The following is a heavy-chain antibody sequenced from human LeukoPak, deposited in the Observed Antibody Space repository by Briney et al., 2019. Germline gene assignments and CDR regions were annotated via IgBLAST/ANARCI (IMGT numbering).Heavy chain of an antibody. CDR3: AKDHGVVVAPTYYFDY. J-gene: IGHJ4*02. V-gene: IGHV3-9*01. CDR1: GFTFDDYA. Sequence: GGSLRLSCAASGFTFDDYAMHWVRQAPGKGLEWVSGISWNSGSIGYADSVKGRFTISRDNAKNSLYLQMNSLRAEDTAVYYCAKDHGVVVAPTYYFDYWGQGTLVTVSS. D-gene: IGHD1-26*01. CDR2: ISWNSGSI.